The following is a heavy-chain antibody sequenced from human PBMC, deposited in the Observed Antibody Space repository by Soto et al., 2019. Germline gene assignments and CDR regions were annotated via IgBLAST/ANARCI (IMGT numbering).Heavy chain of an antibody. V-gene: IGHV1-18*01. J-gene: IGHJ4*02. D-gene: IGHD1-1*01. CDR3: ARGRYVDY. CDR2: FGAHTSNT. Sequence: PGQNLEWMGWFGAHTSNTNYTKNFQGTVTVTRDTSTSTAYMELRSLRTDDTAVYYFARGRYVDYWGQGALVTVSS.